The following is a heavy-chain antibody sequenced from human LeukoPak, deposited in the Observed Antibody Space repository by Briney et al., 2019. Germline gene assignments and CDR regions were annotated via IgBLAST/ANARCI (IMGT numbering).Heavy chain of an antibody. CDR1: SDSISSSFFH. D-gene: IGHD3-10*01. V-gene: IGHV4-61*02. CDR2: FSTGGSA. Sequence: SETLSLTCTVSSDSISSSFFHWTWIRQPAGKGLEWIGRFSTGGSANYNPSLKSRVSISVDTSKNQFSLKLSSVTAADTAVYYCARGAMIRALADWGQGTLVTVSS. J-gene: IGHJ4*02. CDR3: ARGAMIRALAD.